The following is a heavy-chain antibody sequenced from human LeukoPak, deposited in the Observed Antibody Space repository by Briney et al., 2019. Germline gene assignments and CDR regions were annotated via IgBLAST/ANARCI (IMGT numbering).Heavy chain of an antibody. Sequence: GGSLTLSCSASGLSFSSYAMHWVRQPPGKGLEYVSAISSNGGSTYYAYTVKGRFTISRDNSKNTLYLQMSSLRAADTAVYYCVRPIMTTSYFDYWGQGTLVTVSS. D-gene: IGHD4-11*01. CDR2: ISSNGGST. CDR1: GLSFSSYA. CDR3: VRPIMTTSYFDY. J-gene: IGHJ4*02. V-gene: IGHV3-64D*09.